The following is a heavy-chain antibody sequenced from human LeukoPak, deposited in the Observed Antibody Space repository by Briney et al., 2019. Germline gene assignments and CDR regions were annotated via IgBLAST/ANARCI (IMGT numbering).Heavy chain of an antibody. CDR1: GGSISSYY. CDR3: ARVRGSSSWSYYYYGMDV. CDR2: IYYSGST. J-gene: IGHJ6*02. D-gene: IGHD6-13*01. V-gene: IGHV4-59*01. Sequence: PSETLSLTCTVSGGSISSYYWSWIRQPPGKGLEWIGYIYYSGSTNYNPSLKSRVTISVDTSKNQFSLKLSSVIAADTAVYYCARVRGSSSWSYYYYGMDVWGQGTTVTVSS.